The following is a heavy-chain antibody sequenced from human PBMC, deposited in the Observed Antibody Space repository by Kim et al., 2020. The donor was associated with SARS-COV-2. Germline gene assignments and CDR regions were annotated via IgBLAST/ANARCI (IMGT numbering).Heavy chain of an antibody. V-gene: IGHV4-39*07. CDR1: GGSISSSSYY. D-gene: IGHD3-10*01. CDR2: IYYSGST. J-gene: IGHJ5*02. CDR3: ARDVDYYGSGSYYWFDP. Sequence: SETLSLTCTVSGGSISSSSYYWGWIRQPPGKGLEWIGSIYYSGSTYYNPSLKSRVTISVDTSKNQFSLKLSSVTAADTAVYYCARDVDYYGSGSYYWFDPWGQGTLVTVSS.